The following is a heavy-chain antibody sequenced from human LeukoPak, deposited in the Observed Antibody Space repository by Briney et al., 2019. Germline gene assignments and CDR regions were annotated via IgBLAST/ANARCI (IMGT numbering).Heavy chain of an antibody. J-gene: IGHJ4*02. CDR1: GFTFSSQA. D-gene: IGHD3-10*01. Sequence: GGSLRLSCAASGFTFSSQAMTWVRQAPGKGLEGVSDISGTVRGERTYYADSVKGRFTISRDNSKNTLYLQMNGLRADDTAVYYCLCYYASATFYWGQGTLVTVSS. CDR3: LCYYASATFY. V-gene: IGHV3-23*01. CDR2: ISGTVRGERT.